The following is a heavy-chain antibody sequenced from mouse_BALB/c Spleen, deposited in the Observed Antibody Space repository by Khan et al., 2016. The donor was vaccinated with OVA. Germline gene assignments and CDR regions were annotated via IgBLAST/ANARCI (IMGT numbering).Heavy chain of an antibody. CDR2: IDPSSGYT. Sequence: QVQLQQSGAELARPGASVKMSCKASGYTFTSYTMHWIKQRPGQALEWIGYIDPSSGYTNYNQNFRDKATLTADKSSSTAYIQLTILTSEDSAVHYCARSAVYGRSSYFDYWGPGTTLTVSS. D-gene: IGHD1-1*01. CDR3: ARSAVYGRSSYFDY. J-gene: IGHJ2*01. V-gene: IGHV1-4*01. CDR1: GYTFTSYT.